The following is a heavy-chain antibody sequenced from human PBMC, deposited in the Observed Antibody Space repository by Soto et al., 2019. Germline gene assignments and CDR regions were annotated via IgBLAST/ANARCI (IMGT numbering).Heavy chain of an antibody. J-gene: IGHJ4*02. Sequence: QLQLQESGPGLVKPSETLSLTCTVSGGSISSSSYYWGWIRQPPGKGLEWIGSIYYSGSTYYNPSLKSRVTISVDTSKNQFSLKLSSVTAADTAVYYCARLYSGYDYYAPLIDYWGQGTLVTVSS. CDR1: GGSISSSSYY. V-gene: IGHV4-39*01. CDR3: ARLYSGYDYYAPLIDY. D-gene: IGHD5-12*01. CDR2: IYYSGST.